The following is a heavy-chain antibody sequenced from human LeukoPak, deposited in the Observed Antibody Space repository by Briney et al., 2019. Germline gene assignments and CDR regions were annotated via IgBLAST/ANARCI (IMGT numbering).Heavy chain of an antibody. V-gene: IGHV3-23*01. CDR2: ITGSGGYT. J-gene: IGHJ4*02. CDR3: AKQSLYDSSGHFHY. Sequence: GGSLRLSCAASGFTFSSYAMSWVRQAPGKGLEWVSAITGSGGYTYYADSVKGRFTISRDNSKNTLFLRMNSLRAEDTAVYFCAKQSLYDSSGHFHYWGQGTLVTVSS. D-gene: IGHD3-22*01. CDR1: GFTFSSYA.